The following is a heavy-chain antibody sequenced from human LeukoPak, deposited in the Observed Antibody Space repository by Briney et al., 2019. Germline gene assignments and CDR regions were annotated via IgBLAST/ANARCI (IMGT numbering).Heavy chain of an antibody. V-gene: IGHV3-23*01. CDR3: AKAVVIVPTATPFDY. Sequence: GGSLRLSCAASGFSFSNYAMSWVRQAPGKGLEWVSAISGRGANTYYADSVKGRFTISRDNSKDTLYMQMNSLRAEDTAVYYCAKAVVIVPTATPFDYWGQGTLVTVSS. CDR1: GFSFSNYA. J-gene: IGHJ4*02. D-gene: IGHD2-2*01. CDR2: ISGRGANT.